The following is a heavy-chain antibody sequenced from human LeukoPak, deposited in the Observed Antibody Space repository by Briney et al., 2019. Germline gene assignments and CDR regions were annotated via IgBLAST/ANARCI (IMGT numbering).Heavy chain of an antibody. V-gene: IGHV5-51*01. D-gene: IGHD6-13*01. CDR3: ARGFDTGSSVNWFDP. Sequence: GESLKISWTGGGYSFTTHWISLVRQSPGERLEWVCIVYPGNSDSRYSPSFQGHVTMSADKSISTAYLQWHSLEASDTAIYFCARGFDTGSSVNWFDPWGQGTLVTVSS. J-gene: IGHJ5*02. CDR1: GYSFTTHW. CDR2: VYPGNSDS.